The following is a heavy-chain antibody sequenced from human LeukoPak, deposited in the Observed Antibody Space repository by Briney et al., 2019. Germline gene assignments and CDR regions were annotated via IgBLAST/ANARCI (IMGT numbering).Heavy chain of an antibody. CDR3: AKDHCSSTSCYFSGMDV. CDR2: ISGSGGST. J-gene: IGHJ6*02. CDR1: GFTFSSYA. D-gene: IGHD2-2*01. V-gene: IGHV3-23*01. Sequence: GGSLRLSCAASGFTFSSYAMGWVRQAPGKGLEWVSAISGSGGSTYYADSVKGRFTISRDNSKNTLYLQMNSLRAEDTAVYYCAKDHCSSTSCYFSGMDVWGQGTTVTVSS.